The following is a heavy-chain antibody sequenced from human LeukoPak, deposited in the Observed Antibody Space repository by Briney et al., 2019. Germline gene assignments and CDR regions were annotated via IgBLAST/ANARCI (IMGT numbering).Heavy chain of an antibody. CDR1: GGSISGYY. D-gene: IGHD1-14*01. V-gene: IGHV4-59*01. CDR3: ARTPLLTSPGGFDY. Sequence: PSETLSLTSTVSGGSISGYYWSWIRQPPGKGLEWIGYIYYSGSANYNPSLKSRVTISVDTSKNQFSLKLSSVTAADTAVYYCARTPLLTSPGGFDYWGQGTLVTVSS. J-gene: IGHJ4*02. CDR2: IYYSGSA.